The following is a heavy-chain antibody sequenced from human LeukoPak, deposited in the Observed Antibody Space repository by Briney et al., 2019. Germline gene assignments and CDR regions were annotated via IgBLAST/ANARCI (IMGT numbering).Heavy chain of an antibody. D-gene: IGHD3-10*01. CDR2: ISGSGGST. Sequence: GGSLRLSCAASGFTFSSYAMSWVRQAPGKGLEWVSAISGSGGSTYYADSVKGRFTISRDNSKNTLYLQMNSLRAEDTAVYYCANWVGGSGSYYNVLDYWGQGTLVTVSS. V-gene: IGHV3-23*01. J-gene: IGHJ4*02. CDR3: ANWVGGSGSYYNVLDY. CDR1: GFTFSSYA.